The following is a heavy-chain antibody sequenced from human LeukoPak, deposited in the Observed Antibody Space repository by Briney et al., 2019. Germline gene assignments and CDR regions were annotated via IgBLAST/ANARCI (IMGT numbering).Heavy chain of an antibody. V-gene: IGHV3-11*01. Sequence: GGSLRLSCAASGFTFSDYYMSWIRQAPGKGLERVSYISSSGSTIYYADSVKGRFTISRDNAKNSLYLQMNSLRAEDTAVYYCARKGYSYGFVNWFDPWGQGTLVTVSS. CDR3: ARKGYSYGFVNWFDP. CDR2: ISSSGSTI. D-gene: IGHD5-18*01. CDR1: GFTFSDYY. J-gene: IGHJ5*02.